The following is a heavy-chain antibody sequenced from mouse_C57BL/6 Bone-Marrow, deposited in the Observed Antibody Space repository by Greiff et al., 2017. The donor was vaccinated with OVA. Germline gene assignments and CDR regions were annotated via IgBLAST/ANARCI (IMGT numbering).Heavy chain of an antibody. CDR3: ASGGITTVVARAMDY. D-gene: IGHD1-1*01. CDR2: INPSSGYT. J-gene: IGHJ4*01. V-gene: IGHV1-4*01. CDR1: GYTFTSYT. Sequence: VKLQESGAELARPGASVKMSCKASGYTFTSYTMHWVKQRPGQGLEWIGYINPSSGYTKYNQKFKDKATLTADKSSSTAYMQLSSLTSEDSAVYYCASGGITTVVARAMDYWGQGTSVTVSS.